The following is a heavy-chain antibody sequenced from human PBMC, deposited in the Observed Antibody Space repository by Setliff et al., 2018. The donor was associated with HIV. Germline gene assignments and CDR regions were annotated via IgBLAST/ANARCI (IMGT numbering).Heavy chain of an antibody. CDR3: ARRADWFDL. J-gene: IGHJ5*02. V-gene: IGHV1-18*01. CDR2: ISDYNSNT. CDR1: GYTFTSYG. Sequence: ASVQVSCKASGYTFTSYGLSWVRQAPGQGLEWMGWISDYNSNTEYAQKLQGRVTMTKDTSTSTAYMELRSLIPDDTAVYFCARRADWFDLWGQGTLVTV.